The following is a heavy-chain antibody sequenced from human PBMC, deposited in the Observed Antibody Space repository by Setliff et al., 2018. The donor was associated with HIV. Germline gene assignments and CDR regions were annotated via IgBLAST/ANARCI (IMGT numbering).Heavy chain of an antibody. Sequence: ASVKVSCKASGYTFTSYYMHWVRQAPGQGLEWMGIINPSGGSTSYAQKFQGRVTMTRDTSTSTVYMELSSLRSEDTSVYYCARVEYYYDSSGYYYDYWGQGTLVTVAS. CDR2: INPSGGST. CDR1: GYTFTSYY. V-gene: IGHV1-46*01. CDR3: ARVEYYYDSSGYYYDY. J-gene: IGHJ4*02. D-gene: IGHD3-22*01.